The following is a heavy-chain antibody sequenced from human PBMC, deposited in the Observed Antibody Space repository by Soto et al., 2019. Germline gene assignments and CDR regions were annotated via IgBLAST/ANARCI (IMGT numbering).Heavy chain of an antibody. Sequence: GAEVQKPGASVKVSCKASGYTFTSYGISWVRQAPGQGLEWMGWISAYNGNTNYAQKLQGRVTMTTDTSTSTAYMELRSLRSDDTAVYYCARVWKNYDILGRFDPWGQGTLVTVSS. J-gene: IGHJ5*02. CDR3: ARVWKNYDILGRFDP. CDR1: GYTFTSYG. D-gene: IGHD3-9*01. CDR2: ISAYNGNT. V-gene: IGHV1-18*01.